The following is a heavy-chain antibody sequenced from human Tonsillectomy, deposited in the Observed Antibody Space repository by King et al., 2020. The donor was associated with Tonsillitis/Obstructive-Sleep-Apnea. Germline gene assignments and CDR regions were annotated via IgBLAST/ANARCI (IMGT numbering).Heavy chain of an antibody. J-gene: IGHJ5*02. CDR2: INHSGNT. D-gene: IGHD2-2*01. CDR1: GGSFSGYY. Sequence: VQLQQWGAGLLKPSETLSLTCAVYGGSFSGYYWSWIRQPPGKGLEWIGEINHSGNTNYNPSLKSRVTISADTSKNQFSLKLSSVTAADTAVYYCAGRGYCTTTSCHGGWFDPWGQGTLVTVSS. CDR3: AGRGYCTTTSCHGGWFDP. V-gene: IGHV4-34*01.